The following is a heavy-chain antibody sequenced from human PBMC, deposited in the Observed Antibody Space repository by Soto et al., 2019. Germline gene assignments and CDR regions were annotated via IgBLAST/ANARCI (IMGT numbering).Heavy chain of an antibody. CDR3: TVDTYGPDY. V-gene: IGHV1-58*01. J-gene: IGHJ4*02. CDR1: GFTFSGSA. Sequence: QVQLVQSGPEVRKPGDSVTVSCKTSGFTFSGSAVQRVRQIRGQGPEWIGWIVVGSGKAKYAPKFQQRVTISRDKTTNTAYLEVNSLRHGDTAIYYCTVDTYGPDYWGQGTLVTVSS. CDR2: IVVGSGKA. D-gene: IGHD2-8*01.